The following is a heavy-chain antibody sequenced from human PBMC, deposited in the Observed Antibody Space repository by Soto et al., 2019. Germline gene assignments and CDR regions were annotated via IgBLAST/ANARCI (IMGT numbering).Heavy chain of an antibody. V-gene: IGHV4-59*08. CDR1: GGSTSSYY. Sequence: PSETLSLTCTVSGGSTSSYYWSWIRQPPGKGLEWIGNIYYSGSTNHNPSLGSRVTISVDTSKNQFSLKLSSVTAADTAVYYCAGGVPPAGLHYYYYMDVWGKGTTVTVSS. J-gene: IGHJ6*03. D-gene: IGHD3-16*01. CDR3: AGGVPPAGLHYYYYMDV. CDR2: IYYSGST.